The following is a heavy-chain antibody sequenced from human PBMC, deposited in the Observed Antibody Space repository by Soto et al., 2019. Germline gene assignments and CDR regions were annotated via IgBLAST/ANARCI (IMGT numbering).Heavy chain of an antibody. V-gene: IGHV4-39*02. Sequence: QLQLQESGPGLVKPSETLSLTCTVSGGSISSSSYYWGWIRQPPGKGLEWIGSIYYSGSTYYNPSMKSRVTISVGTSKNHFSSKLSSVSAPDTAVYYCAVYGLYNCNYDNWYDPWGQGTLVTVSS. CDR2: IYYSGST. J-gene: IGHJ5*02. CDR3: AVYGLYNCNYDNWYDP. CDR1: GGSISSSSYY. D-gene: IGHD1-7*01.